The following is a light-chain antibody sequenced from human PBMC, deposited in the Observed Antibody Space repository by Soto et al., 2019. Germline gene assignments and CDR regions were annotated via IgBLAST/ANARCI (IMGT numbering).Light chain of an antibody. CDR1: QSISSY. CDR3: QQSSSTPQT. J-gene: IGKJ4*01. CDR2: VAS. V-gene: IGKV1-39*01. Sequence: DIPMTQSPSSLSASVGDRVTITCRASQSISSYLSWYQQKPGKAPKLLIHVASTLQSGVPSRFSGSGSGTDFTLAISSLQPEDFATYYCQQSSSTPQTFGGGTRVEIK.